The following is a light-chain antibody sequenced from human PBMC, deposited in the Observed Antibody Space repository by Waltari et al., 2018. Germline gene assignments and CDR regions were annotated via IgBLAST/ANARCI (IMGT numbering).Light chain of an antibody. Sequence: QSVLTQPPSLSGAPGQRVTISCTGSSSNIGAGYGVQWYQQFPGTAPKLHIYATPNLPSAFPARCSGSMSGTSASLSIPGLHAADEADYYCQSYDSSLRGFYVFGTGTKVTV. CDR3: QSYDSSLRGFYV. V-gene: IGLV1-40*01. J-gene: IGLJ1*01. CDR1: SSNIGAGYG. CDR2: ATP.